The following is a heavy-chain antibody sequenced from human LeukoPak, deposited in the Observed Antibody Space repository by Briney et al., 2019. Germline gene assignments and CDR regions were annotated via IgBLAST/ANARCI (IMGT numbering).Heavy chain of an antibody. J-gene: IGHJ3*02. CDR2: IVVGSGNT. CDR3: APNWNDAGSDAFDI. CDR1: GFTFTSSA. V-gene: IGHV1-58*01. D-gene: IGHD1-1*01. Sequence: SGKASCKVSGFTFTSSAVQWVRHARGQRLEWVVWIVVGSGNTNYAQKFQERVTITRDMSTSTAYMELSSLRSEDTAVYYCAPNWNDAGSDAFDIWGQGTMVTVSS.